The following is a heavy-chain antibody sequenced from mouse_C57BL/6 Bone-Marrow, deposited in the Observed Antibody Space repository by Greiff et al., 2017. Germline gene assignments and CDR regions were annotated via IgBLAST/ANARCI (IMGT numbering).Heavy chain of an antibody. J-gene: IGHJ3*01. V-gene: IGHV1-64*01. D-gene: IGHD2-1*01. Sequence: QVQLQQPGAELVKPGASVKLSCKASGYTFTSYWMHWVKQRPGQGLEWIGMIHPNSGSTNYNEKFKSKATLTVDKSSSTAYMQLSSLTSEDSAVYYCAREGPSMVPPFAYWGQGTLVTVSA. CDR1: GYTFTSYW. CDR3: AREGPSMVPPFAY. CDR2: IHPNSGST.